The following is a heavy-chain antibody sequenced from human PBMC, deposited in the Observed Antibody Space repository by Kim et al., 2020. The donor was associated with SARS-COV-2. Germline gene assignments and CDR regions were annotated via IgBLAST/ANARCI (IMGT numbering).Heavy chain of an antibody. D-gene: IGHD3-3*01. CDR2: IYTSGST. CDR1: GGSISSYY. V-gene: IGHV4-4*07. CDR3: ARTLSYYDFWSGYSCCDGMDV. Sequence: LSLTCTVSGGSISSYYWSWIRQPAGKGLEWIGRIYTSGSTNYNPSLKSRVTMSVDTSKNQFSLKLSSVTAADTAVYYCARTLSYYDFWSGYSCCDGMDVWGQGTTVTVSS. J-gene: IGHJ6*02.